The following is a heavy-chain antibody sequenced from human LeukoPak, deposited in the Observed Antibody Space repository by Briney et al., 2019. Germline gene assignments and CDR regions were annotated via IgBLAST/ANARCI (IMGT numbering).Heavy chain of an antibody. V-gene: IGHV1-2*02. CDR2: INPNSGGT. D-gene: IGHD3-3*01. CDR1: GYTFTGYY. Sequence: EASVKVSCKASGYTFTGYYMHWIRQAPGQGLEWMGWINPNSGGTNYAQKFQGRVTMTRDTSISTAYMELSSLRSDDTAVYFCASGTSLRFLEWLFDYWGQGTRVTVSS. CDR3: ASGTSLRFLEWLFDY. J-gene: IGHJ4*02.